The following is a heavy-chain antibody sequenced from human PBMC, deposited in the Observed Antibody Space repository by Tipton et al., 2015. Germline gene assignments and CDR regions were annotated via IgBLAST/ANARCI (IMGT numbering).Heavy chain of an antibody. Sequence: SLRLSCAASGFTFSSYGMHWVRQAPGKGLECVSFLHGSGVTYYADSVKGRFTISRDNAKNSLFLQMNSLRAEDTAVYYCARDQSNYGWSHYYGMDVWGQGTTVTVSS. CDR1: GFTFSSYG. CDR2: LHGSGVT. V-gene: IGHV3-21*01. CDR3: ARDQSNYGWSHYYGMDV. D-gene: IGHD4-11*01. J-gene: IGHJ6*02.